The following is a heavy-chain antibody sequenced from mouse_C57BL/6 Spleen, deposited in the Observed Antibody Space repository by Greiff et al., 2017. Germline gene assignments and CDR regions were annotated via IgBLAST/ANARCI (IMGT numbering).Heavy chain of an antibody. V-gene: IGHV1-54*01. Sequence: QVQLQESGAELVRPGTSVKVSCKASGYAFTNYLIEWVKQRPGQGLEWIGVINPGSGGTNYNEKFKGKATLTADKSSSTAYMQLSSLTSEDSAVYFCARFVNWDAYAMDYWGQGTSVTVSS. CDR2: INPGSGGT. J-gene: IGHJ4*01. CDR1: GYAFTNYL. CDR3: ARFVNWDAYAMDY. D-gene: IGHD4-1*01.